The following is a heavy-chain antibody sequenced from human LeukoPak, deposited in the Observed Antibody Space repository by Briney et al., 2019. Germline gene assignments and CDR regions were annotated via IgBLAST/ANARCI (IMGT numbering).Heavy chain of an antibody. V-gene: IGHV3-9*03. J-gene: IGHJ4*02. D-gene: IGHD2-2*01. CDR2: ISWNSGSI. CDR1: GFTFDDYA. Sequence: PGRSLRLSCAASGFTFDDYAMHWVRQAPGKGLEWVSGISWNSGSIGYADSVKGRFTISRDNAKNSLYLQMNSLRAEDMALYYCAKGYCSSTSCYFDYCGQGTLVTVSS. CDR3: AKGYCSSTSCYFDY.